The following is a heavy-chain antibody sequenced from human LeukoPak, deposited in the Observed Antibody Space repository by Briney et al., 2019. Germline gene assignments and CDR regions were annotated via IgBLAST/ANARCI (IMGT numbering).Heavy chain of an antibody. Sequence: PSQTLSLTCAISGDSVSSNSATWNWIRQSPSRGLEWLGRTYYRSKWYNDYAVSMKSRITINSDTSKNQFSLQLNSVTPEDTAVYYCARRKAATFGMDVWGQGTTVTVSS. V-gene: IGHV6-1*01. J-gene: IGHJ6*02. D-gene: IGHD6-13*01. CDR2: TYYRSKWYN. CDR3: ARRKAATFGMDV. CDR1: GDSVSSNSAT.